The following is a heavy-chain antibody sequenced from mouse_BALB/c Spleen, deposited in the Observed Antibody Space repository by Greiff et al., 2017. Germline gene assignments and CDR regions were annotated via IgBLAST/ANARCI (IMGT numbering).Heavy chain of an antibody. J-gene: IGHJ2*01. D-gene: IGHD2-4*01. Sequence: VQLQQSGAELMKPGASVKISCKATGYTFSSYWIEWVKQRPGHGLEWIGEILPGSGSTNYKEKFKGKATFTADTSSNTAYMQLSSLTSEDSAVYYFARFGDYDVGGYFDYWGQGTTLTVSS. V-gene: IGHV1-9*01. CDR1: GYTFSSYW. CDR2: ILPGSGST. CDR3: ARFGDYDVGGYFDY.